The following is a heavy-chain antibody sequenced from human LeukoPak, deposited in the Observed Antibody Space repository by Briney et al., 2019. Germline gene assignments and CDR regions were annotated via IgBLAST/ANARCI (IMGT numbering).Heavy chain of an antibody. Sequence: GGSLRLSCAASGFTFSSCGMHWGRQGPGKGLGWVAFIRYDGSNKYYADSVKGRFTISRDNSKNTLYLQMNSLRAEDTAVYYCAKVQWLVIDYWGQGTLVTVSS. CDR3: AKVQWLVIDY. V-gene: IGHV3-30*02. CDR1: GFTFSSCG. J-gene: IGHJ4*02. D-gene: IGHD6-19*01. CDR2: IRYDGSNK.